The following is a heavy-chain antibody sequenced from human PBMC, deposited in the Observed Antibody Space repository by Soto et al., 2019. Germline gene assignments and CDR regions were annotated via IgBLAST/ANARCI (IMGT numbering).Heavy chain of an antibody. Sequence: QVQLQESGPGLVKPSDTLSLTCAVSGYSISSSNWWGWIRQPPGKGLEWIGYIYYSGTTYYNPSLKSRVTMPVDASKNQFSLKLPSVTAVDAAVYYCARTEIQGPIDYWGQGTLVTVSS. J-gene: IGHJ4*02. CDR1: GYSISSSNW. CDR3: ARTEIQGPIDY. CDR2: IYYSGTT. V-gene: IGHV4-28*01.